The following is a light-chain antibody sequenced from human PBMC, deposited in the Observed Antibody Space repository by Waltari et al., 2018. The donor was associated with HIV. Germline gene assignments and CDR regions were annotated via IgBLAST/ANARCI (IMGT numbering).Light chain of an antibody. Sequence: EIVMTQSPATLSVSPGERATLSCRASQNVGRKLAWYQQKPGQAPRLVIYGASTRATCIPARFSCSGSGTEFTLTISSLQSEDFAVYYCQQDNNWPEFTFGPGTKVDIK. CDR1: QNVGRK. J-gene: IGKJ3*01. CDR2: GAS. CDR3: QQDNNWPEFT. V-gene: IGKV3-15*01.